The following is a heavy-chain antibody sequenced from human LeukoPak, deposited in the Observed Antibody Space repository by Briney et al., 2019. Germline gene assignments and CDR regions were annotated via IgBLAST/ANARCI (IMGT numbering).Heavy chain of an antibody. CDR3: AKAGWELLYFDY. Sequence: GGSLRLSCAASGFTFSSYGMHWVRQAPGKGLEWVAFIRYDGSNKYYADSVKGRFTISRDNSKNTLYLQMNSLRAEDTAVYYCAKAGWELLYFDYWGQGTLVTVSS. CDR2: IRYDGSNK. J-gene: IGHJ4*02. V-gene: IGHV3-30*02. D-gene: IGHD1-26*01. CDR1: GFTFSSYG.